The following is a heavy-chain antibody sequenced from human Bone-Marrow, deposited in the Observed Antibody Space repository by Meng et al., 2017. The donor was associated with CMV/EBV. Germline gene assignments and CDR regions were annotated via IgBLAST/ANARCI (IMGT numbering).Heavy chain of an antibody. D-gene: IGHD2-2*01. CDR2: INPNSGGT. V-gene: IGHV1-2*02. J-gene: IGHJ6*02. Sequence: ASVKVSCKASGYTFTGYNIHWVRQAPGQGLEWMGWINPNSGGTNYAQKFQGRVTMTRDTSISTAYMELSRLRSDDTAVYYCARDSIVVPAIVYYYGMDVWGQGTTVTVSS. CDR1: GYTFTGYN. CDR3: ARDSIVVPAIVYYYGMDV.